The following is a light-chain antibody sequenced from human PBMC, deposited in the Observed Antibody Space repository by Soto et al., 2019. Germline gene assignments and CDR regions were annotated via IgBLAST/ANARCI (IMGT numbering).Light chain of an antibody. Sequence: EIVLTQSPATLSLSPGERATLSCRASQSVSTYLAWYQHKPGQPPRLLIYGAANRATGIPARFSGSGSGTDFTLSISIRGPEHFSVYFCQQRHPSLSFGQGTKLEI. CDR1: QSVSTY. CDR3: QQRHPSLS. CDR2: GAA. J-gene: IGKJ2*01. V-gene: IGKV3-11*01.